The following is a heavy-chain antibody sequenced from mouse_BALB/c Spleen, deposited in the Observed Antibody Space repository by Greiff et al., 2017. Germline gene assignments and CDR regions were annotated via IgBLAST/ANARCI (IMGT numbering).Heavy chain of an antibody. CDR1: GFTFSSYW. CDR3: ASHDDYGSSDHDY. D-gene: IGHD1-1*01. J-gene: IGHJ2*01. Sequence: EVKLVESGGGLVQPGGSLKLSCAASGFTFSSYWMSWVRQAPGKGLEWIGEINPDSSTINYTPSLKDNFIISRDNARNTLYLQMSKVRSEDTALDNCASHDDYGSSDHDYWGQGTTLTVSA. V-gene: IGHV4-1*02. CDR2: INPDSSTI.